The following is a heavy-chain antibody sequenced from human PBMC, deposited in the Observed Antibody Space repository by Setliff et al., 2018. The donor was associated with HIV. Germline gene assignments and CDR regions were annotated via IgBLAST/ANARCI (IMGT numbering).Heavy chain of an antibody. Sequence: PGGSLRLSCAASGFNFKDFSMHWVRQRPGKGLEWVSGISWNSDSIAYADSVKGRFTISRDNAKNTVFLQMNSLRAEDTAVYYCARVRQALYYIDVWGQGTTVTV. V-gene: IGHV3-9*01. CDR1: GFNFKDFS. D-gene: IGHD3-16*01. CDR3: ARVRQALYYIDV. CDR2: ISWNSDSI. J-gene: IGHJ6*03.